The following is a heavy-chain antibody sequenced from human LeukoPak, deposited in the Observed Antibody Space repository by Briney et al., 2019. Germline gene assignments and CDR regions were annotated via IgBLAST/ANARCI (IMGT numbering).Heavy chain of an antibody. Sequence: GGSLRLSCVASGFTFSGYWMSWVRQAPGKGLEWVANIKQDGSEKYYVDSVKGRFTISRDNAKNSLYLQMNSLRAEDTGMCYCATGAQQLGYWGQGTLVTVSS. J-gene: IGHJ4*02. D-gene: IGHD6-13*01. V-gene: IGHV3-7*03. CDR2: IKQDGSEK. CDR3: ATGAQQLGY. CDR1: GFTFSGYW.